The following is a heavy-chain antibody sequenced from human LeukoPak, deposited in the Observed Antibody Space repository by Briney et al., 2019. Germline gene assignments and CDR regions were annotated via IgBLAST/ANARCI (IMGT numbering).Heavy chain of an antibody. CDR2: IYYSGST. Sequence: SETLSLTCTVSGGSISSYYWSWIRQPPGKGLEWIGYIYYSGSTNYNPSLKSRVTISVDTSKNQFSLKLSSVTAADTAVYYCARGEQLYSDYWGQGTLVTVSS. CDR3: ARGEQLYSDY. J-gene: IGHJ4*02. D-gene: IGHD2-2*02. CDR1: GGSISSYY. V-gene: IGHV4-59*01.